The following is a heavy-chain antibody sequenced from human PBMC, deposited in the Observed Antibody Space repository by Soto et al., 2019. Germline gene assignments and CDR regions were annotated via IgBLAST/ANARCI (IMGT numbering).Heavy chain of an antibody. Sequence: ASVKVSCKASGYAFTSYDINWVRQATGQGLEWMGWMNPNSGNTGYAQKFQGRVTMTRNTSISTAYMELSSLRSEDTAVYYCARGRIVVVAATRISPWGFDPWGQGTLVTVSS. CDR1: GYAFTSYD. D-gene: IGHD2-15*01. J-gene: IGHJ5*02. V-gene: IGHV1-8*01. CDR2: MNPNSGNT. CDR3: ARGRIVVVAATRISPWGFDP.